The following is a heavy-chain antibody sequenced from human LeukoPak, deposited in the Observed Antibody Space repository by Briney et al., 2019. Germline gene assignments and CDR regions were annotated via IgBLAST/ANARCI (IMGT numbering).Heavy chain of an antibody. V-gene: IGHV4-39*07. CDR2: IYYSGST. J-gene: IGHJ6*03. CDR1: GGSISSSSYY. D-gene: IGHD3-3*01. Sequence: SETLSLTCTVSGGSISSSSYYWGWIRQPPGKGLEWIGSIYYSGSTYYNPSLKSRVTISVDTSKNQFSLKLSSVTAADTAMYYCARSGLLYDFWSGLRGPRYGYMDVWGKGTTVTVSS. CDR3: ARSGLLYDFWSGLRGPRYGYMDV.